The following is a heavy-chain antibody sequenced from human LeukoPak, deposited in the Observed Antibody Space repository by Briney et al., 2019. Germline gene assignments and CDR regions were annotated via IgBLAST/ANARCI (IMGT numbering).Heavy chain of an antibody. CDR2: VASSGTF. D-gene: IGHD2-21*02. V-gene: IGHV4-59*01. CDR1: GDSLNTYY. CDR3: ARVVRGVVTSNWFDP. J-gene: IGHJ5*02. Sequence: SETLSLTCTVSGDSLNTYYWTWIRQTPGKELEWIGFVASSGTFHYNPSLKSRVSISIDTSKNQFSLALTSVTPADTAVYYCARVVRGVVTSNWFDPWGQGTLVSVSS.